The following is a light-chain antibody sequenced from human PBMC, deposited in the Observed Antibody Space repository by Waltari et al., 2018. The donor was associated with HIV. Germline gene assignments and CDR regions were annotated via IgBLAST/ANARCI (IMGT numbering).Light chain of an antibody. CDR1: SSNIGSNY. Sequence: QSVLTQPPSASGTPGQRVTISCSGSSSNIGSNYGYWYQQLPGTAPKLLIYRNTQRPSGVPDRFSCSKSGTAASLAISGLRSEDEADYYCAAWDDSLSGLVFGGGTKVTVL. CDR2: RNT. V-gene: IGLV1-47*01. CDR3: AAWDDSLSGLV. J-gene: IGLJ3*02.